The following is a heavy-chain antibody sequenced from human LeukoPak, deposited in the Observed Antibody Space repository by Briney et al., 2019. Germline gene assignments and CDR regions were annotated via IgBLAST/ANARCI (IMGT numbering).Heavy chain of an antibody. J-gene: IGHJ6*02. V-gene: IGHV3-30*04. CDR3: ARGGFGVGSYFYYYYGMDV. CDR1: RFTFSTYT. Sequence: PGGSLRLSCAASRFTFSTYTMHWVRQAPGKGLEWVAVISYDGSNKYYADSVKSRFTDSRDNTKNTLYLQMNSLRVEDTAVYFCARGGFGVGSYFYYYYGMDVWGQGTTVTVSS. D-gene: IGHD3-22*01. CDR2: ISYDGSNK.